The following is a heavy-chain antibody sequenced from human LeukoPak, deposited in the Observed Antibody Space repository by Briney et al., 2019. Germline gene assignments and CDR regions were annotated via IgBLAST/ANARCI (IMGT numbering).Heavy chain of an antibody. Sequence: EASVTVSCKASGYTFTGYYMHWVRQAPGQGLEWMGWINPNSGGTNYAQKFQGRVTMTRDTSISTAYMELSRLRSDDTAVYYCARGAAAGRNWFDPWGQGTLVTVSS. D-gene: IGHD6-13*01. V-gene: IGHV1-2*02. CDR2: INPNSGGT. CDR3: ARGAAAGRNWFDP. J-gene: IGHJ5*02. CDR1: GYTFTGYY.